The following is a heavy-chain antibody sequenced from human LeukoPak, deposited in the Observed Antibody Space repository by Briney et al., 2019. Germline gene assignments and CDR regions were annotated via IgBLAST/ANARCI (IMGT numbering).Heavy chain of an antibody. Sequence: AGGSLRLSCAASGFSFYDYAMHWVRQAPGKGLEWVSGITGNGGTIAYADSVKGRSTVSRDNAKSSLYLQMSSLRAEDMALYYCVRESGSYYFDYWGQGTLVTVSS. CDR1: GFSFYDYA. CDR2: ITGNGGTI. J-gene: IGHJ4*02. V-gene: IGHV3-9*03. D-gene: IGHD3-22*01. CDR3: VRESGSYYFDY.